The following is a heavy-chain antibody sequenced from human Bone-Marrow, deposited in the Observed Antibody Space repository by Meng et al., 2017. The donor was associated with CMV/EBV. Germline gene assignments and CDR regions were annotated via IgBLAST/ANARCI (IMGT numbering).Heavy chain of an antibody. CDR2: INHSGST. J-gene: IGHJ2*01. CDR1: GGSFSAYY. Sequence: SEPLSLTCAVYGGSFSAYYWSWIRQPPGKGLEWIGEINHSGSTNYKPSLKSRVTISVDTSKNQFSLKLNSVTAADTAVYYCAREKRFLEWSYWYFDLWGRGTLVTVSS. V-gene: IGHV4-34*01. D-gene: IGHD3-3*01. CDR3: AREKRFLEWSYWYFDL.